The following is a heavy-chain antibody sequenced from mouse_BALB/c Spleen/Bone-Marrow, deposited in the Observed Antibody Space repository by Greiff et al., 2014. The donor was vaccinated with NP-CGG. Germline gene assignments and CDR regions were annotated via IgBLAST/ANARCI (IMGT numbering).Heavy chain of an antibody. CDR1: GFTFSSYG. V-gene: IGHV5-6-3*01. Sequence: VQLKESGGGLVQPGRSLKLSCAASGFTFSSYGMSWVRQTPDKRLALVATINSNGGSTYYPDSLKGRFTISRDNAKKTLYLQISNMKSEDPAMYYCARVYCSGQRRDWFAYWGQGTLVTVSA. CDR2: INSNGGST. J-gene: IGHJ3*01. D-gene: IGHD1-1*01. CDR3: ARVYCSGQRRDWFAY.